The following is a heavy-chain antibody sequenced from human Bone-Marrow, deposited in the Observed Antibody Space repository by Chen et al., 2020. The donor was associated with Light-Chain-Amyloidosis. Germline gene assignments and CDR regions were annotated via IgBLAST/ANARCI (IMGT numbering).Heavy chain of an antibody. Sequence: QDQLVQSGAEVKRPGTSVKVSCEVSGYTLAELSMHWVRQAPGKRLEWVGGFEPEDGRRIYAPKFQGRVTMTEDTSTETAYMELRALRSEDTAVYYCTADSSVTTAYYRRYAMDVWGQGTAVTVSS. D-gene: IGHD4-17*01. V-gene: IGHV1-24*01. CDR3: TADSSVTTAYYRRYAMDV. CDR2: FEPEDGRR. CDR1: GYTLAELS. J-gene: IGHJ6*02.